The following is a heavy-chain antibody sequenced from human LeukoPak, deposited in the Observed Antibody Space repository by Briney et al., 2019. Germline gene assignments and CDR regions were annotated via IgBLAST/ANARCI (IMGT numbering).Heavy chain of an antibody. V-gene: IGHV3-23*01. J-gene: IGHJ4*02. CDR3: AKPRYSGSYCHFDY. D-gene: IGHD1-26*01. CDR2: ISGSGGST. CDR1: GFTFSSYA. Sequence: GGSPRLSCAASGFTFSSYAMSWVRQAPGKGLEWVSAISGSGGSTYYADSVKGRFTISRDNSKNTLYLQMNSLRAEDTAVYYCAKPRYSGSYCHFDYWGQGTLVTVSS.